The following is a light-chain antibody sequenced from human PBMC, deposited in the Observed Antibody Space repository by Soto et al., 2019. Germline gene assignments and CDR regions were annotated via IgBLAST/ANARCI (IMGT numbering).Light chain of an antibody. CDR3: LHLNSYSPDT. CDR1: QGISSY. Sequence: DIQLTQSPSFLSASVGDRVTITCRASQGISSYLAWYQQKPGKAPNLLIFAASTLQNGVPSRFSGSGSGTEFTLSISSLQPEDFATYYCLHLNSYSPDTFGPETKVDIK. CDR2: AAS. V-gene: IGKV1-9*01. J-gene: IGKJ3*01.